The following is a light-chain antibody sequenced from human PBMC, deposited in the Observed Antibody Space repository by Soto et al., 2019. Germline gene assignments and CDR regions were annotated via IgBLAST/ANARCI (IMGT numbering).Light chain of an antibody. CDR3: QSYDSSLSGYV. CDR1: SSNIGAGYD. J-gene: IGLJ1*01. Sequence: QSVLTRPPSGSGAPGQRVTISCTESSSNIGAGYDVHWYQQLPGTAPKLLIYGNSNRPSGVPDRFSGSKSGTSASLAITGLQAEDEADYYCQSYDSSLSGYVFGTGTKVTVL. V-gene: IGLV1-40*01. CDR2: GNS.